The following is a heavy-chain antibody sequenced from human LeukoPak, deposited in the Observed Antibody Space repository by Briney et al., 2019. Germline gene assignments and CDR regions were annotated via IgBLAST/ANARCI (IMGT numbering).Heavy chain of an antibody. CDR1: GFTFTTFW. V-gene: IGHV3-23*01. D-gene: IGHD3-22*01. Sequence: GGSLRLSCATSGFTFTTFWMHWVRQAPGKGLEWVSAISGSGGSTYYADSVKGRFTISRDNSKNTLYLQMNSLRAEDTAVYYCAKEYYDSSGYSDYWGQGTLVTVSS. CDR2: ISGSGGST. J-gene: IGHJ4*02. CDR3: AKEYYDSSGYSDY.